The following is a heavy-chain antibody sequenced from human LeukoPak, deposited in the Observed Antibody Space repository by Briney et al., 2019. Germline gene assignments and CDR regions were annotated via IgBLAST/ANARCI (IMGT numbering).Heavy chain of an antibody. V-gene: IGHV4-59*12. CDR1: GGSISSYY. CDR2: IYHSGST. CDR3: AKVAAAGTLYFQH. Sequence: KTSETLSLTCTVSGGSISSYYWSWIRQPPGKGLEWIGYIYHSGSTYYNPSLKSRVTISVDRSKNQFSLKLSSVTAADTAVYYCAKVAAAGTLYFQHWGQGTLVTVSS. D-gene: IGHD6-13*01. J-gene: IGHJ1*01.